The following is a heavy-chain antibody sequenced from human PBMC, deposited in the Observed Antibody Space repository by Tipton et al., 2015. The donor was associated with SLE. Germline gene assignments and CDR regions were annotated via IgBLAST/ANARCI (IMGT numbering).Heavy chain of an antibody. J-gene: IGHJ5*02. D-gene: IGHD1-14*01. CDR2: IYYSGST. CDR1: GGSITNSIFY. Sequence: TLSLTCSVSGGSITNSIFYWGRIRQPPGKGPEWIGSIYYSGSTFYNPSLESRVTISVETSKNQFSLKVNSVTAADTAVYYCARGGIIPQNCFDPWGQGTLVTVSS. V-gene: IGHV4-39*07. CDR3: ARGGIIPQNCFDP.